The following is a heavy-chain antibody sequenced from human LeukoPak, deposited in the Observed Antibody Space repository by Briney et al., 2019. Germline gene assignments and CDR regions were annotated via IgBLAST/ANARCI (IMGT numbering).Heavy chain of an antibody. D-gene: IGHD2-15*01. CDR2: INSDGSST. Sequence: GGDLRLSCAASGFTFSSYWLHWIRQAPGKGLVWVSRINSDGSSTSYADSVKGRFTISRDNAKNTLYLQMNSLRAEDTAVYYCARDRALIHCSGGSCYSDYFDYWGQGTLVTVSS. CDR3: ARDRALIHCSGGSCYSDYFDY. V-gene: IGHV3-74*01. J-gene: IGHJ4*02. CDR1: GFTFSSYW.